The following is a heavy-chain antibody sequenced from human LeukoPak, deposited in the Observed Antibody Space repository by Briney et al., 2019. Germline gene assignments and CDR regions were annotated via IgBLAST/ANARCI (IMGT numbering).Heavy chain of an antibody. CDR2: INHSGST. J-gene: IGHJ5*02. CDR1: GGSFSGYY. V-gene: IGHV4-34*01. D-gene: IGHD3-10*01. Sequence: PSETLSLTCAVYGGSFSGYYWSWIRQPPGKGLEWIGEINHSGSTNYNPSLKSRVTISVDTSKNQFSLKLSSVTAADTAVYYCARDPGGSGPWGQGTLVTVSS. CDR3: ARDPGGSGP.